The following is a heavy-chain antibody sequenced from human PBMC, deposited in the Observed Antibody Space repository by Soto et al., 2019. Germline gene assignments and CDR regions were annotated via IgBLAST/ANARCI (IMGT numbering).Heavy chain of an antibody. CDR3: ARDAAVGLFDY. Sequence: ASVKVSCKASGYAFDSYGISSVRQAPGQGLEWMGWISAYNGNTNYAQKLQGRVTMTTDTSTSTAYMELRSLRSDDTAVYYCARDAAVGLFDYWGQGPLVTVS. V-gene: IGHV1-18*01. J-gene: IGHJ4*02. D-gene: IGHD1-26*01. CDR1: GYAFDSYG. CDR2: ISAYNGNT.